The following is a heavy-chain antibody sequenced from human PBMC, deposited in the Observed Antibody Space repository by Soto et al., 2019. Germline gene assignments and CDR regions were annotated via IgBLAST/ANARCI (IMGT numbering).Heavy chain of an antibody. CDR2: ISSSSSYI. CDR3: ARDYGDYVHQYLQH. Sequence: EVQLVESGGGLVKPGGSLRLSCAASGFTFSSYSMNWVRQAPGKGLEWVSSISSSSSYIYYADSVKGRFTIPRDNAKNSLYLQMNSLRAEDTAVYYCARDYGDYVHQYLQHWGQGTLFTVSS. CDR1: GFTFSSYS. D-gene: IGHD4-17*01. V-gene: IGHV3-21*01. J-gene: IGHJ1*01.